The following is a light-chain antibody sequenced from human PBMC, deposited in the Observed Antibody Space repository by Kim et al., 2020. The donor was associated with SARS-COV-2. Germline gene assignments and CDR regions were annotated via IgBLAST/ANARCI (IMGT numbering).Light chain of an antibody. CDR1: SGHSSYA. CDR3: QTWDTGLGV. V-gene: IGLV4-69*01. CDR2: LNSDGSH. Sequence: QLVLTQSPSASASLGASVKLTCTLSSGHSSYAVAWHQQQPEKGPRYLMKLNSDGSHNKGDGIPDRFSGSSSGAERYLTISSLQSEDEADYYCQTWDTGLGVFGGGTQLTVL. J-gene: IGLJ3*02.